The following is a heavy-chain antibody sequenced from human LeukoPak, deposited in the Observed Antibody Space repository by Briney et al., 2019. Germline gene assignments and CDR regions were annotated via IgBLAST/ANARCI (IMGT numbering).Heavy chain of an antibody. Sequence: GGSLRLSCAASGFTFSSYGMHWVRQAPGKGLERVAFIRYDGSNKYYADSVKGRFTISRDNSKNTLYLQMNSLRAEDTAVYYCAKDPSGSGSYYPAYMDVWGKGTTVTVSS. D-gene: IGHD3-10*01. CDR1: GFTFSSYG. CDR3: AKDPSGSGSYYPAYMDV. V-gene: IGHV3-30*02. J-gene: IGHJ6*03. CDR2: IRYDGSNK.